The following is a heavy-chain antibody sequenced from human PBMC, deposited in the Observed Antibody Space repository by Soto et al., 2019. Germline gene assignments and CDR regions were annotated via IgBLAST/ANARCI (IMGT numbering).Heavy chain of an antibody. J-gene: IGHJ4*02. D-gene: IGHD6-19*01. V-gene: IGHV3-11*03. CDR2: ISGSGSYT. Sequence: GGTVRLSSAASRITFSVYYMSWIRQAPGKGLEWVSYISGSGSYTNSADSVKGQFTISRDNAKNSLYLQMNSLRAEDTAAYYCARSVYGGWKRFDYWGQGTLVTVSS. CDR1: RITFSVYY. CDR3: ARSVYGGWKRFDY.